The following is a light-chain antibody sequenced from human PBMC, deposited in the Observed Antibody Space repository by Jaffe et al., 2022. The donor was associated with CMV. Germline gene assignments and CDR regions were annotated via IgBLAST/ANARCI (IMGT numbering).Light chain of an antibody. CDR2: DAS. Sequence: DIQMTQSPSSLSASVGDRVTITCQASQDIGNYLSWYQQKPGKAPKLLIYDASNLQTGVPPRFSGTGSGTGFTFTISSLQPEDIATYYCQQYDNLHTFGQGTKLEIK. V-gene: IGKV1-33*01. CDR3: QQYDNLHT. CDR1: QDIGNY. J-gene: IGKJ2*01.